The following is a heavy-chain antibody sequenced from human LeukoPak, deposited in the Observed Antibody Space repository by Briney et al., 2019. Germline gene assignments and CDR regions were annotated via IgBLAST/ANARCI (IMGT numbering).Heavy chain of an antibody. J-gene: IGHJ4*02. CDR1: GFAFSSYS. Sequence: PGGSLRLSCAASGFAFSSYSMSWVRQAPGKGLEWVSFISTGSGSIYYADSVKGRFTISRDNAKNSLYLQMNSLRAEDTAVYFCARGYSSSSSVYFDYWGQGTLVTVSS. CDR2: ISTGSGSI. V-gene: IGHV3-21*01. D-gene: IGHD6-13*01. CDR3: ARGYSSSSSVYFDY.